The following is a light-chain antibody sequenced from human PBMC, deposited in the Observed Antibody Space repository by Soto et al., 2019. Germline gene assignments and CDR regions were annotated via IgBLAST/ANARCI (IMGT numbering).Light chain of an antibody. J-gene: IGKJ3*01. CDR1: QITSTW. CDR3: QHYNP. V-gene: IGKV1-5*01. Sequence: DIQMTQSPSTLSASVGDRVTITCRASQITSTWLAWYQQKPGRAPNLLIYDASSLGSGVPSRFSGSASGTEFTLTISSLHPDDFATYYCQHYNPLGP. CDR2: DAS.